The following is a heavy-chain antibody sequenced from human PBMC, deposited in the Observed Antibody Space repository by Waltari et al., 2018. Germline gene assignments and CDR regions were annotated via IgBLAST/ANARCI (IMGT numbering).Heavy chain of an antibody. CDR1: GFTFSSYS. Sequence: EVQLVESGGGLVKPGGSLRLSCAASGFTFSSYSMNWVRQAPGKGLEWVSSISSSSSYINDADSVKGRFTISRDNAKNSLYLQMNSLRAEDTAGYYCARGGTDMVRGVMAYWGQGTLVTVSS. D-gene: IGHD3-10*01. CDR2: ISSSSSYI. CDR3: ARGGTDMVRGVMAY. V-gene: IGHV3-21*01. J-gene: IGHJ4*02.